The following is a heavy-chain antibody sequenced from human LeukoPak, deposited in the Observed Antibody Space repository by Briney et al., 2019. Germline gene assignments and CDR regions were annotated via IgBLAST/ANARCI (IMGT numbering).Heavy chain of an antibody. D-gene: IGHD3-16*02. V-gene: IGHV4-34*01. CDR3: ARGRTYYDYVWGSYRSYNWFDP. CDR1: GSTFSSYA. Sequence: GSLRLSCAASGSTFSSYAMSWIRQPPGKGLEWIGEINHSGSTNYNPSLKSRVTISVDTSKNQFSLKLSSVTAAATAVYYCARGRTYYDYVWGSYRSYNWFDPWGQGTLVTVSS. CDR2: INHSGST. J-gene: IGHJ5*02.